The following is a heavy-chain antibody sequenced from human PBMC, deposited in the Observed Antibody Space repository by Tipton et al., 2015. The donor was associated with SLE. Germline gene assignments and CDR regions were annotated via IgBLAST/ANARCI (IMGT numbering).Heavy chain of an antibody. CDR3: ARGRGGEFLDY. CDR1: GFTFRNFG. Sequence: RSLRLSCAVSGFTFRNFGMHWVRQAPGKGLEWVAVIWYDGSNKFYADSVKGRFTISRDNSKNTVSLQMNSLRVEDTAVYFCARGRGGEFLDYWGQGTLVTVSS. D-gene: IGHD3-16*01. V-gene: IGHV3-33*01. J-gene: IGHJ4*02. CDR2: IWYDGSNK.